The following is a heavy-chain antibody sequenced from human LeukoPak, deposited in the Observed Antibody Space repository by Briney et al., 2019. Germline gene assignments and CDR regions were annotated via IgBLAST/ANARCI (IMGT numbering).Heavy chain of an antibody. Sequence: PGGSLRLSCAASGFTFDDYAMHWVRQAPGKGLEWVSGISWNSGSIGYADSVKGRFTISRDNAKNSLYLQMNSLRAEDTALYYCTKAGRYFDWLSADFDYWGQGTLITVSS. D-gene: IGHD3-9*01. CDR1: GFTFDDYA. V-gene: IGHV3-9*01. J-gene: IGHJ4*02. CDR2: ISWNSGSI. CDR3: TKAGRYFDWLSADFDY.